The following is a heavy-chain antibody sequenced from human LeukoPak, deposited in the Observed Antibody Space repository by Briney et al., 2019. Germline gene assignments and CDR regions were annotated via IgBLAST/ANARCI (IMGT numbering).Heavy chain of an antibody. CDR1: GGSISSYY. J-gene: IGHJ4*02. V-gene: IGHV4-59*01. CDR2: IYYSGST. Sequence: SETLSLTCTVSGGSISSYYWSWIRQPPGKGLEWIGYIYYSGSTNYNPSLKSRVTISVDTSKHQFSLKLSSVTAADTAVYYCARDTYYYDSSGSFDYWGQGTLVTVSS. CDR3: ARDTYYYDSSGSFDY. D-gene: IGHD3-22*01.